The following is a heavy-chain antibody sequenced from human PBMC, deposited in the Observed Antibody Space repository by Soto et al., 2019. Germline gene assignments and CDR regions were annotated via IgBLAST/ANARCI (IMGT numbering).Heavy chain of an antibody. D-gene: IGHD6-13*01. Sequence: PSQTLSLTCAISGDSVSSNSAAWNWIRQSPSRGLEWLGRTYYRSKWYNDYAVSVKSRITINPDTSKNQFSLQLNSVTPEDTAVYYCTRGTSGSWYYYYYGMDVWGQGTTVTVSS. CDR3: TRGTSGSWYYYYYGMDV. CDR1: GDSVSSNSAA. CDR2: TYYRSKWYN. J-gene: IGHJ6*02. V-gene: IGHV6-1*01.